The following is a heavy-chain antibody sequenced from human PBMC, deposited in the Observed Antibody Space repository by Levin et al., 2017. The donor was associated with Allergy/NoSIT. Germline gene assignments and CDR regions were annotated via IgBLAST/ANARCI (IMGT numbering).Heavy chain of an antibody. CDR1: GYTFTSYA. Sequence: ASVKVSCKASGYTFTSYAMHWVRQAPGQRLEWMGWINAGNGNTKYSQKFQGRVTITRDTSASTAYMELSSLRSEDTAVYYCARDPDLRGSGSGYYYYGMDVWGQGTTVTVSS. D-gene: IGHD3-10*01. J-gene: IGHJ6*02. CDR2: INAGNGNT. CDR3: ARDPDLRGSGSGYYYYGMDV. V-gene: IGHV1-3*01.